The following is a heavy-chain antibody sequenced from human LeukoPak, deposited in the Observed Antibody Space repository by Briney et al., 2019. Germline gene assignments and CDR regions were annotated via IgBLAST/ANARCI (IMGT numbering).Heavy chain of an antibody. CDR2: IRYDGSNK. Sequence: PGGSLRLSCAASGFTFSSYGMHWVRQAPGKGLEWVAFIRYDGSNKYYADSVKGRFTIARDNSKNTLYLQMNSLRAEDTAVYYCGPLSVVVAASQLNWFDPWGQGTLVTVSS. D-gene: IGHD2-15*01. J-gene: IGHJ5*02. CDR1: GFTFSSYG. V-gene: IGHV3-30*02. CDR3: GPLSVVVAASQLNWFDP.